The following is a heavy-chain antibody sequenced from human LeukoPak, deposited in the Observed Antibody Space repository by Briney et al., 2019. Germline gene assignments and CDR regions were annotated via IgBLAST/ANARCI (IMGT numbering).Heavy chain of an antibody. Sequence: GGSLRLSCAASGFTFSSYPMDWVRQAPGKGLEWVSVISGSGGATFYGDSVQGRFTISRDNSRDTLYLQMNSLTAEDTAVYYCGKYLQTTVGANDYWGQGTLVTVSS. CDR2: ISGSGGAT. CDR1: GFTFSSYP. V-gene: IGHV3-23*01. J-gene: IGHJ4*02. D-gene: IGHD1-26*01. CDR3: GKYLQTTVGANDY.